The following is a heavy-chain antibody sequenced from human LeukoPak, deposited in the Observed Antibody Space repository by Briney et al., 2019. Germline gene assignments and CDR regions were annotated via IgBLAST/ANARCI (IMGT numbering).Heavy chain of an antibody. V-gene: IGHV3-23*01. J-gene: IGHJ4*02. Sequence: GGSLRLSCEVSGFTFSTEAMTWVRQAPGKGLEWVSSISDSSRTTYYADSVQGRFTISRDNSRNTVYLQMNSPRVEDTAFYYCAKKLGFIPQFDYWSQGTLVAVSS. D-gene: IGHD6-13*01. CDR2: ISDSSRTT. CDR1: GFTFSTEA. CDR3: AKKLGFIPQFDY.